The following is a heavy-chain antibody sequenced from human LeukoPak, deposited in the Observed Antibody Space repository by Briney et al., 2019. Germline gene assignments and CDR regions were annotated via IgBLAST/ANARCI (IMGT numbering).Heavy chain of an antibody. CDR2: ISAYNGNT. J-gene: IGHJ4*02. D-gene: IGHD6-13*01. CDR3: ARDILRGEEQLTERYFDY. Sequence: ASVKVSCKASGYTFTSYGISWVRQAPGQGLEWMGWISAYNGNTNYAQKLQGRATMTTDTSTSTAYMELRSLRSDDTAVYYCARDILRGEEQLTERYFDYWGQGTLVTVSS. V-gene: IGHV1-18*01. CDR1: GYTFTSYG.